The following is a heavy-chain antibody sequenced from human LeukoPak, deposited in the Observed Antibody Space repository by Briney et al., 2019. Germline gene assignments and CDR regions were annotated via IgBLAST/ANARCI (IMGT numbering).Heavy chain of an antibody. Sequence: SETXSLXXXVXXGXIXSSLYYWGWIRQPPGKGLEWIGIIYYSGSTYYNPSLKSRVTISVETSKNQVSPRLSSVTAADTAVYYCARQGAGGRAFDIWGQGTMVTVSS. V-gene: IGHV4-39*01. D-gene: IGHD6-19*01. CDR2: IYYSGST. J-gene: IGHJ3*02. CDR1: XGXIXSSLYY. CDR3: ARQGAGGRAFDI.